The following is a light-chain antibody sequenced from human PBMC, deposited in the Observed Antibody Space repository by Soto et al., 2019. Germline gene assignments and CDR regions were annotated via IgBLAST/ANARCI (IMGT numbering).Light chain of an antibody. CDR2: EVS. Sequence: QPARKHPPYATGSPRQSGTISCTRTSSDVGGYNYVSWYQQHPGKAPKLMIYEVSKRPSGVPDRFSGSKSGNTASLTVSGLQAEDEADYYCNSYAGSNNYVFGTGTKVTVL. CDR1: SSDVGGYNY. V-gene: IGLV2-8*01. J-gene: IGLJ1*01. CDR3: NSYAGSNNYV.